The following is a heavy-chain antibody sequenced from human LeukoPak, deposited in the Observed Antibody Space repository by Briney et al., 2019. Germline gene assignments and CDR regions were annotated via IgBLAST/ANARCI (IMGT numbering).Heavy chain of an antibody. Sequence: GGSLRLSCAASGFTLSSYGMHWVRQARGEGLEWVAVISYDGSNKYYADSVKGRFTISRDNSKNTLYLQMNSLRAEDTAVYYCARAYYDSSGCYYEGAFDIWGQGTMVTVSS. D-gene: IGHD3-22*01. V-gene: IGHV3-30*03. CDR2: ISYDGSNK. CDR1: GFTLSSYG. J-gene: IGHJ3*02. CDR3: ARAYYDSSGCYYEGAFDI.